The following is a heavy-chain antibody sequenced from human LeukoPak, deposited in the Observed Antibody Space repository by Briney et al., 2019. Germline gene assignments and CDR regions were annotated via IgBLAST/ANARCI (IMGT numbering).Heavy chain of an antibody. J-gene: IGHJ4*02. CDR3: AKEDHFAS. CDR1: GFTFRNYN. V-gene: IGHV3-21*04. Sequence: GGSLRLSCAASGFTFRNYNMNWVRQAPGKGLEWVSSISESSSFIQYADSLKGRFAISRDNAKNSLYLEMNSLRAEDTASYYCAKEDHFASWGQGTLVTVSS. CDR2: ISESSSFI.